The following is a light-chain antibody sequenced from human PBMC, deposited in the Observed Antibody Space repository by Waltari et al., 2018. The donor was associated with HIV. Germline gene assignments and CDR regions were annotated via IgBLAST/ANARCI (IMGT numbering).Light chain of an antibody. V-gene: IGKV4-1*01. CDR1: QSVAYTSNNKNY. CDR2: WAS. CDR3: QQYYITPQT. Sequence: DIVMTQSPDSLAVSLGERATIHCNSSQSVAYTSNNKNYLAWYQQKPGQPPKLLIYWASTRESGVPDRFSGSGSGTDFTLTISSLQAEDVAVYYCQQYYITPQTFGQGTKVEIK. J-gene: IGKJ1*01.